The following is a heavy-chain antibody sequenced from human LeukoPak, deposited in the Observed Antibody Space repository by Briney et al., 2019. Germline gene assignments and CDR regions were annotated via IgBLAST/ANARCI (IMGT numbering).Heavy chain of an antibody. CDR1: GFTFDDYA. D-gene: IGHD3-22*01. J-gene: IGHJ6*02. Sequence: PGRSLRLSCAASGFTFDDYAMHWVRQAPGKGLEWVSGISWNSGSIGYADSVKGRSTISRDNAKNSLYLQMNSLRAEDTALYYCAKDMRRDSSGYRTTLGMDVWGQGTTVTVSS. CDR3: AKDMRRDSSGYRTTLGMDV. CDR2: ISWNSGSI. V-gene: IGHV3-9*01.